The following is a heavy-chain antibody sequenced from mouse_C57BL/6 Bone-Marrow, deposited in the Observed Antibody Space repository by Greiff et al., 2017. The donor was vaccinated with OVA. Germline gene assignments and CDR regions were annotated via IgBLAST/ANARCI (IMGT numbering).Heavy chain of an antibody. CDR3: ARDFHIGYYDYPYAMDY. D-gene: IGHD2-4*01. V-gene: IGHV1-7*01. CDR1: GYTFTSYW. J-gene: IGHJ4*01. CDR2: INPSSGYT. Sequence: VMLVESGAELAKPGASVKLSRKASGYTFTSYWMHWVKQRPGQGLEWIGYINPSSGYTKYNQKFKDKATLTADKSSSTAYMQLSSLTYEDSAVYYCARDFHIGYYDYPYAMDYWGQGTSVTVSS.